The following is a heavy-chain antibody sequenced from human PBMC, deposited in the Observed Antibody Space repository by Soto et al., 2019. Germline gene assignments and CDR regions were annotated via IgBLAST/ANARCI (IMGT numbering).Heavy chain of an antibody. Sequence: ASVKVSCKASGYTFTGYYMHWVLQAPGQGLEWMGWIIPNSGSTNYAQKFQGRVTMTRDTSISTAYMELSSLRSEDTAVYYCAADSSIAARPLDYWGQGTLVTVSS. D-gene: IGHD6-6*01. CDR1: GYTFTGYY. CDR2: IIPNSGST. V-gene: IGHV1-2*02. J-gene: IGHJ4*02. CDR3: AADSSIAARPLDY.